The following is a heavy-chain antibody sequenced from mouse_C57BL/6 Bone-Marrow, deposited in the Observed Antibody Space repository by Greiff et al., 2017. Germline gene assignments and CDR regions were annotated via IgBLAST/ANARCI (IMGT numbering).Heavy chain of an antibody. V-gene: IGHV5-16*01. CDR3: ARSSNPYFDY. CDR2: INYDGSST. CDR1: GFTFSDYY. J-gene: IGHJ2*01. Sequence: EVMLVESEGGLVQPGSSMKLSCTASGFTFSDYYMAWVRQVPEKGLEWVANINYDGSSTYYLDSLKSRFIISRYNAKNILYLQMSSLKSEDTATYYCARSSNPYFDYWGQGTTRTVSS. D-gene: IGHD2-5*01.